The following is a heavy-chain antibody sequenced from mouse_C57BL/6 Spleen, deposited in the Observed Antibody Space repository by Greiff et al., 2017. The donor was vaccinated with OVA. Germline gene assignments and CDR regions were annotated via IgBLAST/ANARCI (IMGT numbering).Heavy chain of an antibody. V-gene: IGHV1-7*01. CDR1: GYTFTSYW. D-gene: IGHD2-3*01. Sequence: VQLVESGAELAKPGASVKLSCKASGYTFTSYWMHWVKQRPGQGLEWIGYINPSSGYTKYNQKFKDKATLTADKSSSTAYMQLSSLTYEDSAVYYCARGDDGYYYAMDYWGQGTSVTVSS. J-gene: IGHJ4*01. CDR2: INPSSGYT. CDR3: ARGDDGYYYAMDY.